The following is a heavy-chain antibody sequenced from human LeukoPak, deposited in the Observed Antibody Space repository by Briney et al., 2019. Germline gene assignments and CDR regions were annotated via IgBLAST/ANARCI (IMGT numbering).Heavy chain of an antibody. J-gene: IGHJ4*02. CDR1: GFTFSSYG. D-gene: IGHD3-22*01. Sequence: PGGSLRLSCAASGFTFSSYGMHWVRQAPGKGLEWVAFIRYDGSNKYYADSVKGRFTISRDNSKNTLYLQMNSLRPEDTALYYWAQDQPYYYDSSGSAPYFDYWGQGTLVTVSS. V-gene: IGHV3-30*02. CDR3: AQDQPYYYDSSGSAPYFDY. CDR2: IRYDGSNK.